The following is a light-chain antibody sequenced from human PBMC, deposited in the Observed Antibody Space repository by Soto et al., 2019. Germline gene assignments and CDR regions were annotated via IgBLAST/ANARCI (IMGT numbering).Light chain of an antibody. CDR2: EVS. J-gene: IGLJ3*02. CDR1: SSDVGGYNY. Sequence: QSALTQPPSASGSPGQSVTISCTGTSSDVGGYNYVSWYQQYPGKAPKLMIYEVSKRPSGVPDRFSGSKSGKTASLTVSGLKPADEADYYCTSYAGSNIWVFGGGTQLTVL. CDR3: TSYAGSNIWV. V-gene: IGLV2-8*01.